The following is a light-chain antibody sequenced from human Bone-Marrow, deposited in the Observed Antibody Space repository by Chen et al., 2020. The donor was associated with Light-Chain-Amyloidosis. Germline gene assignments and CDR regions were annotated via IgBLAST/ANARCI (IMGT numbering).Light chain of an antibody. CDR2: AAA. CDR3: QQYGSSGYT. Sequence: EIVLTQSPGTLSLSPGERATLSYRASQSVSISYLAWYQQKPGQAPRLLIYAAASRATGIPDRFSGSGSGTDFTLTISRLEPEDFAVYYCQQYGSSGYTFGQGTRLEIK. V-gene: IGKV3-20*01. CDR1: QSVSISY. J-gene: IGKJ2*01.